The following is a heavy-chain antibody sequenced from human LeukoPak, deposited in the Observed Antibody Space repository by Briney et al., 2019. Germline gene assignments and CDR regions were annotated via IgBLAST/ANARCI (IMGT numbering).Heavy chain of an antibody. CDR3: ATDRVAAAGTAGEMVY. CDR1: GYTLTELS. V-gene: IGHV1-24*01. D-gene: IGHD6-13*01. CDR2: FDPEDGET. J-gene: IGHJ4*02. Sequence: ASVKVSCKVSGYTLTELSMHRVRQAPGKGLEWMGGFDPEDGETIYAQKFQGRVTMTEDTSTDTAYMELSSLRSEDTAVYYCATDRVAAAGTAGEMVYWGQGTLVTVSS.